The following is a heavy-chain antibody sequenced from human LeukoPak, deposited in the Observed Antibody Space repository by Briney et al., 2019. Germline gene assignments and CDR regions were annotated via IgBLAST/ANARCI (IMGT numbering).Heavy chain of an antibody. V-gene: IGHV3-23*01. D-gene: IGHD2-21*02. CDR3: AKDRDRYYFDY. Sequence: GGSLRLSCAASGFTFSSYAMSWVRQAPGKGLEWVSAISGSGGSTYYVDSAKGRFTISRDNSKNTLYLQMNSLRAEDTAVYYCAKDRDRYYFDYWGQGTLVTVSS. CDR2: ISGSGGST. CDR1: GFTFSSYA. J-gene: IGHJ4*02.